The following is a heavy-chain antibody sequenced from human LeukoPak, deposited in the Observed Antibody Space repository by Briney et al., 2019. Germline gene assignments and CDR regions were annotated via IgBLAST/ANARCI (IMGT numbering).Heavy chain of an antibody. CDR3: ARSSYDFWSGYSDY. J-gene: IGHJ4*02. Sequence: GASVKVSCKASGCTFSSYAISWVRQAPGQGLEWMGGIIPIFGTANYAQKFQGRVTSTTDESTSTAYMELSSLRSEDTAVYYCARSSYDFWSGYSDYWGQGTLVTVSS. CDR1: GCTFSSYA. V-gene: IGHV1-69*05. D-gene: IGHD3-3*01. CDR2: IIPIFGTA.